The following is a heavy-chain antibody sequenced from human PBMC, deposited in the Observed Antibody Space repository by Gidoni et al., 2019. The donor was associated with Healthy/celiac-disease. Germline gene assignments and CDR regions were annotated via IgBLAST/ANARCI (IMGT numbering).Heavy chain of an antibody. J-gene: IGHJ3*02. CDR3: ANPDDYGDFLDAFDI. D-gene: IGHD4-17*01. Sequence: EVQLLESGGGLVQPGGFLRLSRSASGFTFSSYASSWVRQAPGKGLGGGVGISGSGGSTYYADAVKGRFTISRDNSKNKLYLQMNGLRAEDTAVYYCANPDDYGDFLDAFDIWGQGTMVTVSS. V-gene: IGHV3-23*01. CDR2: ISGSGGST. CDR1: GFTFSSYA.